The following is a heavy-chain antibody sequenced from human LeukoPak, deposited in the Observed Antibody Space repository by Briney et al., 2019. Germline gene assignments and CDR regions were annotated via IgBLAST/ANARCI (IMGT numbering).Heavy chain of an antibody. CDR3: ARAVNPPAYFVFMDV. V-gene: IGHV3-66*01. CDR2: IYSGGET. Sequence: PGESLRLSCAASGFTVSSDYMSWVRQAPGKGLEWVSVIYSGGETYYADSVKGRFTISRDNAKNSLYLQMNSLRAEDTAVYYCARAVNPPAYFVFMDVWGKGTTVTVSS. J-gene: IGHJ6*04. CDR1: GFTVSSDY. D-gene: IGHD2/OR15-2a*01.